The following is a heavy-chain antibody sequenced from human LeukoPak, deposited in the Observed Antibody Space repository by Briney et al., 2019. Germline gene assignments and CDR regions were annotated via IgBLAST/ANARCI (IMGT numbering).Heavy chain of an antibody. CDR1: GFTFSSYS. J-gene: IGHJ6*03. D-gene: IGHD1-1*01. V-gene: IGHV3-49*04. Sequence: HPGGSLRLSCAASGFTFSSYSMNWVRQAPGKGLEWVGFIRSKIYGATTEYTASVKGRFTISRDESRSIAYLQMSSVKIEDTAVYYCTRDRLERQYDYYYMDVWGKGTTVTVTS. CDR3: TRDRLERQYDYYYMDV. CDR2: IRSKIYGATT.